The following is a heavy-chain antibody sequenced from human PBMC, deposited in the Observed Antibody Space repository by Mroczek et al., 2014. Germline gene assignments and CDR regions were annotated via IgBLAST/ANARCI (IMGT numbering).Heavy chain of an antibody. J-gene: IGHJ6*03. D-gene: IGHD3-9*01. CDR2: IYYSGST. CDR3: ARAADYDIRYYYYYYMDV. Sequence: QVQLQESGPGLVKPSETLSLTCTVSGGSISSYYWSWIRQPPGKGLEWIGYIYYSGSTNYNPSLKSRVTISVDTSKNQFSLKLSSVTAADTAVYYCARAADYDIRYYYYYYMDVWGKGTTVTVSS. V-gene: IGHV4-59*01. CDR1: GGSISSYY.